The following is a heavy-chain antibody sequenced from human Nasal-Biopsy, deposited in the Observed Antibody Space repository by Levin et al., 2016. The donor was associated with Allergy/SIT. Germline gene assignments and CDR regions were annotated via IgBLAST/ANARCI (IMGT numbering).Heavy chain of an antibody. D-gene: IGHD1-7*01. J-gene: IGHJ4*02. CDR3: AVTLGTVFFDW. Sequence: ASVKVSCKTSGYTFTDYYVHWMRQAPGQGFEWMGWISPKPGVTTYAQKFQGRVSMTRDTFMSTAYMELSSLASDDTAVYYCAVTLGTVFFDWWGQGTLVSVSS. CDR1: GYTFTDYY. CDR2: ISPKPGVT. V-gene: IGHV1-2*02.